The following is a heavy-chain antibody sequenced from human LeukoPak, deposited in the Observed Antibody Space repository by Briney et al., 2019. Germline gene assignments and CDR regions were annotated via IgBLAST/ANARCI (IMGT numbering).Heavy chain of an antibody. J-gene: IGHJ5*02. CDR1: GYTFTGYY. CDR2: INPNSGGT. D-gene: IGHD2-15*01. Sequence: ASVKVSCKASGYTFTGYYMHWVRQAPGQGLEWMGWINPNSGGTNYAQKFQDRVTMTRDTSISTAYMELSRLRSDDTAVYYCARVDPHCSGGSCYETRFDPWGQGTLVTVSS. CDR3: ARVDPHCSGGSCYETRFDP. V-gene: IGHV1-2*02.